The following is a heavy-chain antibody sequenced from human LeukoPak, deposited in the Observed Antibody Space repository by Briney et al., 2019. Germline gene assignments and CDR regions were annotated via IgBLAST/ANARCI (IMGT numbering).Heavy chain of an antibody. J-gene: IGHJ2*01. CDR1: GFTFSSYA. D-gene: IGHD3-10*01. CDR3: AREIRAPWFGELRASWWYFDL. CDR2: ISYDGSNK. Sequence: PGGSLRLSCAASGFTFSSYAMHWVRQAPGKGLEWVAVISYDGSNKYYADSVKGRFTISRDNSKNTLYLQMNSLRAEDTAVYYCAREIRAPWFGELRASWWYFDLWGRGTLVTVSS. V-gene: IGHV3-30-3*01.